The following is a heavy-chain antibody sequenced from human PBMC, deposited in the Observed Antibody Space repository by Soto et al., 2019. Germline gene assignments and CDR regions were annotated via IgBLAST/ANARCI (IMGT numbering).Heavy chain of an antibody. CDR3: ARGAEGFLEWLMSHLRLHFDY. CDR2: INPKSGAT. J-gene: IGHJ4*02. V-gene: IGHV1-2*02. D-gene: IGHD3-3*01. CDR1: GYTFTGYY. Sequence: QVQLVQSGAEVKKPGASVKVSCKASGYTFTGYYMHWVRQAPGQGLEWMGWINPKSGATKYSQKLQGRVSMTRDTSISTAYMELSRLRSDDTAVYYCARGAEGFLEWLMSHLRLHFDYWGQGTLVTVSS.